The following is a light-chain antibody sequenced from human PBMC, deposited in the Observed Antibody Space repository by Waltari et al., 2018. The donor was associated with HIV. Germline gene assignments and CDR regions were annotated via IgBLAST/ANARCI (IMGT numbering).Light chain of an antibody. J-gene: IGKJ5*01. Sequence: DIQMTQSPSSLSASVGDRVTITCQAGQDITNLLNWYHQKPGKPPKRLINDASNLETGVPLRLSGSGSGTYFTFTIDSLQPEDIGTYYCQQYCHFVTFGQGTRLEI. CDR1: QDITNL. CDR2: DAS. V-gene: IGKV1-33*01. CDR3: QQYCHFVT.